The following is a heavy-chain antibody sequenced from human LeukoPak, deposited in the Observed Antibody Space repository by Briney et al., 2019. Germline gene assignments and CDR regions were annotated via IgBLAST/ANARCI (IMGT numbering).Heavy chain of an antibody. Sequence: SETLSLTCTVSGGSISSSNYYWGWIRQPPGKGLEWIASIHYSEGTYFNPSLKSRVTISVDTSKNEFSLKLSSVTAADTAVYYCARSCGSTSCSDGDWFDPWGQGTLATVSS. CDR1: GGSISSSNYY. J-gene: IGHJ5*02. CDR3: ARSCGSTSCSDGDWFDP. V-gene: IGHV4-39*01. CDR2: IHYSEGT. D-gene: IGHD2-2*01.